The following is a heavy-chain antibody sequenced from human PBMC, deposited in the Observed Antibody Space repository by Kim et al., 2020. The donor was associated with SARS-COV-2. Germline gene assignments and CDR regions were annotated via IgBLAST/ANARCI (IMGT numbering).Heavy chain of an antibody. J-gene: IGHJ2*01. CDR3: ARGGDYVISYWYFDL. D-gene: IGHD4-17*01. Sequence: PSLKSRVTISVDKSKNQFALKLSSVTAADTAVYYCARGGDYVISYWYFDLWGRGTLVTVSS. V-gene: IGHV4-4*02.